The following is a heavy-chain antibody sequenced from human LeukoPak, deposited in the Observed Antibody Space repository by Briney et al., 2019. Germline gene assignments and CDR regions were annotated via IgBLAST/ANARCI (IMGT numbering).Heavy chain of an antibody. CDR1: GGSISSHY. V-gene: IGHV4-59*11. D-gene: IGHD6-13*01. Sequence: SETLSLTCTVSGGSISSHYWSWIRQPPGKGLEWIGYIYHSGSTYYNPSLKSRVTISVDRSKNQFSLKLSSVTAADTAVYYCARELHGRSWYEDIWGQGTMVTVSS. CDR3: ARELHGRSWYEDI. CDR2: IYHSGST. J-gene: IGHJ3*02.